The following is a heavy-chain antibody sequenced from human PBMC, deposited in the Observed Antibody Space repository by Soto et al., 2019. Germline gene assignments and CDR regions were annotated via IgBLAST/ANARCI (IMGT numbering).Heavy chain of an antibody. Sequence: QVQLEQSGTEVKEPGASVKVSCKASGYSFTSYNINWVRQTTGQGREWMGWVNPSNGDAGLAQRFQGRVTMSSDTSITTAFVEVSSLAPEDAAIYFCARAPRPAAIAVLDHWGQGTLVSVSS. CDR1: GYSFTSYN. CDR2: VNPSNGDA. D-gene: IGHD2-2*01. J-gene: IGHJ4*02. V-gene: IGHV1-8*01. CDR3: ARAPRPAAIAVLDH.